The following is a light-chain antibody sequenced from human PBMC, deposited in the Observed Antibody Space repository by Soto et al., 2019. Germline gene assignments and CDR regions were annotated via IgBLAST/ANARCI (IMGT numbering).Light chain of an antibody. CDR1: SSNIGSNF. J-gene: IGLJ3*02. CDR2: TNN. V-gene: IGLV1-44*01. Sequence: QSVLTQPPSATWTPGQSVTISGSGSSSNIGSNFVHWYQQLPGPAPQLLIYTNNQRPSGVPDRFSGAKSGTSASLSISGLQSEDEADYHCAAWDDSRNGPRFGGGIKLSVL. CDR3: AAWDDSRNGPR.